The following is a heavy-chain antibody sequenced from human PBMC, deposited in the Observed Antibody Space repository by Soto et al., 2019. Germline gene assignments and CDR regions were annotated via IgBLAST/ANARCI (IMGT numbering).Heavy chain of an antibody. CDR2: IYYSGST. V-gene: IGHV4-61*01. D-gene: IGHD1-26*01. J-gene: IGHJ5*02. CDR3: ARHPLADSSFREPDP. CDR1: GVIVTRGTYY. Sequence: SETLSLTCTVSGVIVTRGTYYWSWIRQPPGKGLEWIGYIYYSGSTNYNPSLKSRVTISVDTSKNQFSLTLSSVTAADTAVYYCARHPLADSSFREPDPWGPGTLVTVSS.